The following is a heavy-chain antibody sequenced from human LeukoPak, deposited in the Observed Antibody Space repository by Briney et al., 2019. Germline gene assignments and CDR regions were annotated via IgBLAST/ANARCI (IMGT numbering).Heavy chain of an antibody. V-gene: IGHV3-23*01. Sequence: GGSLRLSCAASGFSFNNYAMTWVRQAPGRGLEWVATISSRGDSKYDADSVRGCFTISRDNSQNSLYLQMNSLRAEDTAVYYCAKGPRPDISVAHTLERWGQGTLVTVSS. CDR1: GFSFNNYA. CDR3: AKGPRPDISVAHTLER. J-gene: IGHJ4*02. CDR2: ISSRGDSK. D-gene: IGHD6-19*01.